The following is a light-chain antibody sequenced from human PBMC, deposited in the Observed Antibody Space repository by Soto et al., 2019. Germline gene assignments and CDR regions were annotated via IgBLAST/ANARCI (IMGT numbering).Light chain of an antibody. CDR2: DAS. Sequence: DIQMNQSPSTLSASVGDRVTITCRASQSISSWLAWYQQKPGKAPKLLIYDASSLQSGVPSRFSGSGSGTDFTLTISSLQPEDFATYYCQQSYSTLTFGQRTLLEVK. V-gene: IGKV1-5*01. J-gene: IGKJ5*01. CDR3: QQSYSTLT. CDR1: QSISSW.